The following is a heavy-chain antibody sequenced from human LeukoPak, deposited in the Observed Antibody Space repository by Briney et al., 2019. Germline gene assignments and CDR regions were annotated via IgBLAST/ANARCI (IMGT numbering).Heavy chain of an antibody. CDR2: ISWNSGSI. CDR3: AKERTTVTYYYGMDV. V-gene: IGHV3-9*01. J-gene: IGHJ6*02. D-gene: IGHD4-4*01. CDR1: GFTLDDYA. Sequence: GGSLRLSCAASGFTLDDYAMHWVRQAPGKGLEWVSGISWNSGSIGYADSVKGRFTISRDNAKNSLYLQMNSLRAEDTALYYCAKERTTVTYYYGMDVWGQGTTVTVSS.